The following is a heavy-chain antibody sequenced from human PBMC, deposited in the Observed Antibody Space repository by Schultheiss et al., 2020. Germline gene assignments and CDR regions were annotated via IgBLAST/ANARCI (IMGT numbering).Heavy chain of an antibody. V-gene: IGHV3-48*04. Sequence: GGSLRLSCAASGFTFSSYGMHWVRQAPGKGLEWVSYISSSSSTIYYADSVKGRFTISRDNAKNSLDLQMTSLRAEDTAVYYCARLTTAARFDPWGQGTLVTVSS. CDR2: ISSSSSTI. D-gene: IGHD6-13*01. CDR3: ARLTTAARFDP. J-gene: IGHJ5*02. CDR1: GFTFSSYG.